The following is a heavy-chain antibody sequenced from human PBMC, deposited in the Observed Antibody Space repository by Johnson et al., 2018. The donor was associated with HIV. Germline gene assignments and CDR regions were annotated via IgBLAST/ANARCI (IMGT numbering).Heavy chain of an antibody. CDR3: AKDLRSGNRREAFDI. V-gene: IGHV3-33*06. CDR2: IWYDGSNK. CDR1: GFTFSSYG. D-gene: IGHD1-14*01. J-gene: IGHJ3*02. Sequence: QVLLVESGGGVVQPGRSLRLSCAASGFTFSSYGMHWVRQAPVKGLEWVAVIWYDGSNKYYADSVKGRFTISRDNSKNTLYLQMNSRRAEDTAVYYCAKDLRSGNRREAFDIWGQGTMVTVSS.